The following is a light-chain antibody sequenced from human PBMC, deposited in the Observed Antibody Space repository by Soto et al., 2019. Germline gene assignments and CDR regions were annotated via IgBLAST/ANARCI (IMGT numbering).Light chain of an antibody. CDR1: QSVNSN. CDR3: QQRNDWPLT. CDR2: HAS. V-gene: IGKV3-15*01. Sequence: EIVMTQSRATLSVSPGERSTLSCRASQSVNSNLAWYQQKPGQAPRLLISHASTRATGIPTRFSGSGSGTEFTLTISSLEPEDFAVYYCQQRNDWPLTFGGGTKVDIK. J-gene: IGKJ4*01.